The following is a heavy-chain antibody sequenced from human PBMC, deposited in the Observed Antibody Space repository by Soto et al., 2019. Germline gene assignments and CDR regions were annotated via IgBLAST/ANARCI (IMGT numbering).Heavy chain of an antibody. CDR2: INHSGST. Sequence: SETLSLTCAVYGGSFSGYYWSWIRQPPGKGLEWIGEINHSGSTNYNPSLKSQTTISVDTSKNQFSLKLSSVTAADTAVYYCAMEVMNYDILTGYYRALDDAFDIWGQGTMVTVSS. V-gene: IGHV4-34*01. CDR3: AMEVMNYDILTGYYRALDDAFDI. CDR1: GGSFSGYY. J-gene: IGHJ3*02. D-gene: IGHD3-9*01.